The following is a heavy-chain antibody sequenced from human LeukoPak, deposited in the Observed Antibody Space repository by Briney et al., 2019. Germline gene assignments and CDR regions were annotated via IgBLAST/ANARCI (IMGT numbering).Heavy chain of an antibody. CDR2: IWYDGSNK. CDR1: GITFSSYW. D-gene: IGHD6-19*01. CDR3: ARDTSSGWYLTH. V-gene: IGHV3-33*08. J-gene: IGHJ4*02. Sequence: GGSLRLSCAASGITFSSYWMSWVRQAPGKGLEWVAVIWYDGSNKYYADSVKGRFTISRDNSKNTLYLQMNSLRAEDTAVYYCARDTSSGWYLTHWGQGTLVTVSP.